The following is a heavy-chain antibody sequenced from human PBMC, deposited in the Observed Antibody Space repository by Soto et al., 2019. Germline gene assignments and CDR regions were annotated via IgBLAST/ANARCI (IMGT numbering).Heavy chain of an antibody. CDR3: AKGEGRYCSSTSCYEDWFDP. D-gene: IGHD2-2*01. V-gene: IGHV3-23*01. CDR1: GFTFSSYA. Sequence: GGSLRLSCAASGFTFSSYAMSWVRQAPGKGLEWVSAISGSGGSTYYADSVKGRFTISRDNSKNTLYLQMNSLRAEDTAVYYCAKGEGRYCSSTSCYEDWFDPWGQGTLVTVSS. CDR2: ISGSGGST. J-gene: IGHJ5*02.